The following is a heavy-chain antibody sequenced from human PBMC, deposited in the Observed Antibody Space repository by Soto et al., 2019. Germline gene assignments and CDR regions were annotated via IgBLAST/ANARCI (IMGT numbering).Heavy chain of an antibody. CDR1: GFTFSSYP. V-gene: IGHV3-23*01. D-gene: IGHD2-2*01. CDR2: IGGSGTGFNT. CDR3: ARVAPYCSTTTCYIDS. Sequence: EVQLLESGGGLVRPGGSLRLSCAASGFTFSSYPMKWVRQGPGKGLEWVSTIGGSGTGFNTDYADSVKGRFVISRDNSKNTVYLQMNSLRAEDTALYYCARVAPYCSTTTCYIDSRGQGTLVTVSS. J-gene: IGHJ4*02.